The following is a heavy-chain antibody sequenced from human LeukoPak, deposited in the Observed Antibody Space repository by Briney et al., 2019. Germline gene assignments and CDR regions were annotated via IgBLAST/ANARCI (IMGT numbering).Heavy chain of an antibody. D-gene: IGHD3-10*01. V-gene: IGHV4-59*13. J-gene: IGHJ5*02. Sequence: SETLSLTCTVSGGSISSYYWSWIRQPPGKGLEWIGYIYYSGSTNYNPSLKSRVTISVDTSKNQFSLKLSSVTAADTAVYYCARFVVRGGVNWFDPWGQGTLVTVSS. CDR2: IYYSGST. CDR3: ARFVVRGGVNWFDP. CDR1: GGSISSYY.